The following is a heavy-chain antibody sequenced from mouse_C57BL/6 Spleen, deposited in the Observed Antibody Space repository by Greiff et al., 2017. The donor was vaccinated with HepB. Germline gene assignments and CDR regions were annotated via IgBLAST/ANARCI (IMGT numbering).Heavy chain of an antibody. CDR2: INPNNGGT. CDR1: GYTFTDYY. Sequence: EVQLQQSGPELVKPGASVKISCKASGYTFTDYYMNWVKQSHGKSLEWIGDINPNNGGTSYNQKFKGKATLTVDKSSSTAYMELRSLTSEDSAVYYCARWGGPFDYWGQGTTLTVSS. CDR3: ARWGGPFDY. V-gene: IGHV1-26*01. J-gene: IGHJ2*01.